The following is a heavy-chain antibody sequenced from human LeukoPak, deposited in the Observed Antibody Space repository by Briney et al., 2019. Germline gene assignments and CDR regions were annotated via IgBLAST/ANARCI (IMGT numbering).Heavy chain of an antibody. V-gene: IGHV1-24*01. Sequence: ASVKVSCKVSGYTLTEHCMHWVRQAPGKGLEWMGGFDPEDGETIYAQKFQGRVTMTEDTSTDTAYMDLRSLRSEDTAVYYCAISPRLQPLGDYYYHMDVWGKGTTVTVSS. D-gene: IGHD4-11*01. CDR3: AISPRLQPLGDYYYHMDV. CDR1: GYTLTEHC. CDR2: FDPEDGET. J-gene: IGHJ6*03.